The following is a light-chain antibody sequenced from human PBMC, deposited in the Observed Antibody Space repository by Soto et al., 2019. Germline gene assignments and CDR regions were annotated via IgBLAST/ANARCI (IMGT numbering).Light chain of an antibody. CDR1: ESISRW. CDR2: KAS. V-gene: IGKV1-5*03. CDR3: QDYHRYPGT. Sequence: DIQMTQSPSTLSAAVGDRVTITCRASESISRWLAGYQQKPGKAPKFLIYKASALESGDPSRFSGSVSGTEYTITSSSQQPDDFATYDWQDYHRYPGTFGQGNKLKIK. J-gene: IGKJ2*01.